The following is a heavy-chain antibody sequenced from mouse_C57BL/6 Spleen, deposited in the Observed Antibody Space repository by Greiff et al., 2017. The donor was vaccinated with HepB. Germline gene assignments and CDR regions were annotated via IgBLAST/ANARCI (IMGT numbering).Heavy chain of an antibody. V-gene: IGHV5-4*01. Sequence: EVKLEESGGGLVKPGGSLKLSCAASGFTFSSYAMSWVRQTPEKRLEWVATISDGGSYTYYPDNVKGRFTISRDNAKNNLYLQMSHLKSEDTAMYYCARDRPDGYYDYWGQGTTLTVSS. J-gene: IGHJ2*01. CDR3: ARDRPDGYYDY. CDR2: ISDGGSYT. CDR1: GFTFSSYA. D-gene: IGHD2-3*01.